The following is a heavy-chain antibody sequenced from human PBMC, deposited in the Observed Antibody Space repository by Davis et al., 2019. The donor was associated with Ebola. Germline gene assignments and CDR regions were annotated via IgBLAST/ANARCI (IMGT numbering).Heavy chain of an antibody. CDR2: INAGNGNT. CDR1: GYTFTSYA. CDR3: ARDTVYSSGWYW. Sequence: AASVKVSCKASGYTFTSYAMHWVRQAPGQRLEWMGWINAGNGNTKYSQKFQGRVTITRDTSASTAYMKLSSLRSEDTAVYYCARDTVYSSGWYWWGQGTLVTVSS. V-gene: IGHV1-3*01. J-gene: IGHJ4*02. D-gene: IGHD6-19*01.